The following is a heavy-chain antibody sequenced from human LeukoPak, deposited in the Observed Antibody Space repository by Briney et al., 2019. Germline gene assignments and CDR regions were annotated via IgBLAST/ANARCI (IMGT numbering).Heavy chain of an antibody. CDR3: ARNEVPAEPFDY. CDR2: ISSEGSND. Sequence: GGSLRLSCEASGFTFSSYAVHWVRQAPGKGLEWVAVISSEGSNDNYADSVKGRFTISRDNAKNSLYLQMNSLRAEDTAVYYCARNEVPAEPFDYWGQGTLVTVSS. V-gene: IGHV3-30-3*01. CDR1: GFTFSSYA. D-gene: IGHD2-2*01. J-gene: IGHJ4*02.